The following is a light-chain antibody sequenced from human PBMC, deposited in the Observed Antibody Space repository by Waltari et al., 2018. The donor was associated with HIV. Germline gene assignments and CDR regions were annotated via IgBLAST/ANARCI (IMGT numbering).Light chain of an antibody. CDR3: NSRDSSGNHLV. CDR1: SLRSYY. V-gene: IGLV3-19*01. CDR2: AKN. J-gene: IGLJ3*02. Sequence: SSELTQDPAVSVALGQTVRITCQGDSLRSYYASWYQQKPGQAPVLVIYAKNNRPSGIPDRFSGSISRNTASLIITGAQAEDEAYYYCNSRDSSGNHLVFGGGTKLTGL.